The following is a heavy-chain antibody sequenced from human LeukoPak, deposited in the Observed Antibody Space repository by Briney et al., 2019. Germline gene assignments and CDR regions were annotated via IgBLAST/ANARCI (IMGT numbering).Heavy chain of an antibody. V-gene: IGHV3-53*01. CDR3: AREPTYCSSTSCYTGGFDY. D-gene: IGHD2-2*02. Sequence: GGSLRLSCAASGFTVSSNYMSWVRQAPGKGLEWVSVIYSGGSTYYADSVKGRFTISRDNSKNTLYLQMNSLRAEDTAVYYCAREPTYCSSTSCYTGGFDYWGQGTLVTVSS. J-gene: IGHJ4*02. CDR1: GFTVSSNY. CDR2: IYSGGST.